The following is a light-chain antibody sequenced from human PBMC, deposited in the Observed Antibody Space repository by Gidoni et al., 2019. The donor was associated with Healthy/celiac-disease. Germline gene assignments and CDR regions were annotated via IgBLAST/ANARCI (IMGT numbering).Light chain of an antibody. CDR3: AAWDDSLNGWV. CDR1: SSNIGSNT. J-gene: IGLJ3*02. CDR2: SNN. Sequence: QSVLTQPPSASGTPGQGVTISCSGSSSNIGSNTVNWYLQLPGPAPKLLIYSNNPRPSGVPDRFSGSKSGTSASLAISGLQSEDEADYYCAAWDDSLNGWVFGGGAKLTVL. V-gene: IGLV1-44*01.